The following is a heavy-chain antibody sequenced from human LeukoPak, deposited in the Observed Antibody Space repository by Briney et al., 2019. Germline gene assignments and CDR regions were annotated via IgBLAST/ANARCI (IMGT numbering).Heavy chain of an antibody. CDR2: LSGSGYNT. V-gene: IGHV3-23*01. Sequence: GVSLRLSCAASGFTFSSHALSWVRQAPGKGLEWVSSLSGSGYNTYYADSVKGRFTISRDNSKNTVYLQMNSLRAEDTAVYYCAKDPYGTRYFDYWGQGTLVTVSS. D-gene: IGHD2-2*01. J-gene: IGHJ4*02. CDR1: GFTFSSHA. CDR3: AKDPYGTRYFDY.